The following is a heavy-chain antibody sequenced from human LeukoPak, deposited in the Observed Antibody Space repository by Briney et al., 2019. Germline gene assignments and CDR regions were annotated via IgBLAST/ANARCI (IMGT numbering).Heavy chain of an antibody. CDR3: ARAGPLRGVIGGYV. J-gene: IGHJ6*02. V-gene: IGHV6-1*01. CDR1: GDSVSSNSAA. CDR2: TYYRSKWYN. Sequence: SQTLSLTCAISGDSVSSNSAAWNWIRQSPSRGLEWLGRTYYRSKWYNDYAVSVKSRITINPDTSKDQFSLQLNSVTPEDTAVYYCARAGPLRGVIGGYVWGQGTTVTVSS. D-gene: IGHD3-10*01.